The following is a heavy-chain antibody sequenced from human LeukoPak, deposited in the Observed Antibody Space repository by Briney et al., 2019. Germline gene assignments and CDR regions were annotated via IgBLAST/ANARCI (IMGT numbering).Heavy chain of an antibody. CDR2: ISGSGGST. J-gene: IGHJ4*02. CDR1: GFTVSTNY. CDR3: AKGYYDFWSGYYIACYFDY. D-gene: IGHD3-3*01. Sequence: GGSLRLSCAASGFTVSTNYMSWVRQAPGKGLEWVSVISGSGGSTYYADSVKGRFTISRDNSKNTLYLQMNSLRAEDTAVYYCAKGYYDFWSGYYIACYFDYWGQGTLVTVSS. V-gene: IGHV3-23*01.